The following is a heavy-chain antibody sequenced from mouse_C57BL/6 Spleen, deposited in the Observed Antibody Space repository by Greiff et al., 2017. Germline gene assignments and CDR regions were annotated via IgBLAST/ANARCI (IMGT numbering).Heavy chain of an antibody. Sequence: VQLQQPGPELVKPGASVKLSCKASGYTFNSYWMHWVKQRPGQGLEWIGNINPSNGGTNYNEKFKSKATLTVDKSSSTAFMQLSSLTSEDSAVYYCSRSLPVRCFGVWGTGTTVTVSS. D-gene: IGHD1-2*01. J-gene: IGHJ1*03. CDR3: SRSLPVRCFGV. CDR1: GYTFNSYW. CDR2: INPSNGGT. V-gene: IGHV1-53*01.